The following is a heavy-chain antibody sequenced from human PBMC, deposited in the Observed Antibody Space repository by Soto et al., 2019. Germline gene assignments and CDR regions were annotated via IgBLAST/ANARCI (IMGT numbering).Heavy chain of an antibody. J-gene: IGHJ4*02. Sequence: GGSMRLACLASGLTSSCYAMRWVRQPPGGGLEYVSAIISNCGSTYCADSVKGRFTITRDNTKDTVYLQMSSLRAEVTAVYYCVKYPDDPWTGYDRGRNKLSFDYWGQGTLVTVSS. CDR3: VKYPDDPWTGYDRGRNKLSFDY. CDR2: IISNCGST. V-gene: IGHV3-64D*06. D-gene: IGHD3-9*01. CDR1: GLTSSCYA.